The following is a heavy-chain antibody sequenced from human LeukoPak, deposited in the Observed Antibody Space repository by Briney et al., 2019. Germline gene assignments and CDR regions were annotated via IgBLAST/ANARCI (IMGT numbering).Heavy chain of an antibody. CDR3: ARRYYDTTGYAFDI. V-gene: IGHV3-21*01. D-gene: IGHD3-22*01. CDR1: GFTFNTYT. Sequence: GGSLRLSCVASGFTFNTYTMNWVRQAPGKGLEWITCVGRDGSIHYADSVKGRITISRDNAKNSLFLQMNSLRAEDTAIYYCARRYYDTTGYAFDIWGQGTMVTVSS. CDR2: VGRDGSI. J-gene: IGHJ3*02.